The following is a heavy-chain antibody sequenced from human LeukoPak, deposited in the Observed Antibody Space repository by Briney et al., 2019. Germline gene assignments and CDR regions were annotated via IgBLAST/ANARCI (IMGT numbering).Heavy chain of an antibody. CDR1: GYSISSGYY. CDR2: IYHSGST. CDR3: ASPRTGYCIDY. V-gene: IGHV4-38-2*01. J-gene: IGHJ4*02. Sequence: PSETLSLTCAVSGYSISSGYYWGWIRQPPGKGLEWIGSIYHSGSTYYNPSLKSRVTISVDTSKNQFSLKLSSVTAADTAVYYCASPRTGYCIDYWGQGTLVTVSS. D-gene: IGHD3/OR15-3a*01.